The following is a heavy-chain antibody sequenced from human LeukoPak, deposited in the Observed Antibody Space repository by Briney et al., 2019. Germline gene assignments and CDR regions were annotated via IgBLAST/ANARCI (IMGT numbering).Heavy chain of an antibody. V-gene: IGHV3-30-3*01. CDR1: GFTFSSYA. CDR3: AKSYYYDSSGYYGFDY. Sequence: GGSLRLSCAASGFTFSSYAMHWVRQAPGKGLEWVAVISYDGSNKYYADSVKGRFTISRDNSKNTLYLQMNSLRAEDTAVYYCAKSYYYDSSGYYGFDYWGQGTLVTVSS. CDR2: ISYDGSNK. D-gene: IGHD3-22*01. J-gene: IGHJ4*02.